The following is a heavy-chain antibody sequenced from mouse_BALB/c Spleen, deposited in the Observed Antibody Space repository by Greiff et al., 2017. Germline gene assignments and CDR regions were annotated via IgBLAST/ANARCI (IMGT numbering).Heavy chain of an antibody. V-gene: IGHV1S29*02. CDR3: AREADGYYEVAY. CDR2: IYPYNGGT. Sequence: VQLQQSGPELVKPGASVKISCKASGYTFTDYNMHWVKQSHGKSLEWIGYIYPYNGGTGYNQKFKSKATLTVDNSSSTAYMELRSLTSEDSAVYYCAREADGYYEVAYWGQGTLVTVSA. J-gene: IGHJ3*01. D-gene: IGHD2-3*01. CDR1: GYTFTDYN.